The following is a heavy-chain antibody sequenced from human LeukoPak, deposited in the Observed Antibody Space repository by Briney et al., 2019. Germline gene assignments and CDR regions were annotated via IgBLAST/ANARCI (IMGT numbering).Heavy chain of an antibody. V-gene: IGHV1-2*02. CDR2: INPNSGGT. CDR3: ASFYSGSYLSTWFDP. CDR1: GYTFTGYY. D-gene: IGHD1-26*01. J-gene: IGHJ5*02. Sequence: ASVKVSCKASGYTFTGYYMHWVRQAPGQGLEWMGWINPNSGGTNYAQKFQGRVTITADKSTSTAYMELSSLRSEDTAVYYCASFYSGSYLSTWFDPWGQGTLVTVSS.